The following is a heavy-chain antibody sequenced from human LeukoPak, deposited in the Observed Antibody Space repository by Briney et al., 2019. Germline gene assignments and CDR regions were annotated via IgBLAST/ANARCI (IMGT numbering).Heavy chain of an antibody. D-gene: IGHD1-1*01. V-gene: IGHV3-48*02. CDR1: GFTFGSYS. CDR3: ARESNWNFDY. CDR2: ISSSSGTK. Sequence: PGGSLRLSCAASGFTFGSYSMIWVRQVPGKGLEWVSHISSSSGTKNFADSVKGRFSISRDNAKNSVFLQMNSLRDDDTGVYYCARESNWNFDYWGQGTLVAVSS. J-gene: IGHJ4*02.